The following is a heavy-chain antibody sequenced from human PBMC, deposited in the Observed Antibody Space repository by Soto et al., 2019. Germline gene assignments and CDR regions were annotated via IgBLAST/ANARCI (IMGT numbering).Heavy chain of an antibody. CDR1: GGSISSSSYY. CDR3: ARQTGYSFDGYFDY. V-gene: IGHV4-39*01. D-gene: IGHD6-13*01. J-gene: IGHJ4*02. Sequence: PSETLSLTCTVSGGSISSSSYYWGWIRQPPGKGLEWIGSIYYSGSTYYNPSLKSRVTISVDTSKNQFSLKLSSVTAADTAVYYCARQTGYSFDGYFDYWGQGTLVTVSS. CDR2: IYYSGST.